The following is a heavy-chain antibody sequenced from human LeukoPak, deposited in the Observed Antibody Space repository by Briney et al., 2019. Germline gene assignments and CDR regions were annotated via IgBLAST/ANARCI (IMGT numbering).Heavy chain of an antibody. J-gene: IGHJ6*02. Sequence: GRSLRLSCAASGFTFSNFGMHWVRQAPGKGREGRAVIWYDESNKYYADSVKGRFTISRDNSKNTLYLQMNSLRAEDTAVYYCARDQVQNYYYSGMDVWGQGTTVTVSS. V-gene: IGHV3-33*01. D-gene: IGHD2/OR15-2a*01. CDR2: IWYDESNK. CDR1: GFTFSNFG. CDR3: ARDQVQNYYYSGMDV.